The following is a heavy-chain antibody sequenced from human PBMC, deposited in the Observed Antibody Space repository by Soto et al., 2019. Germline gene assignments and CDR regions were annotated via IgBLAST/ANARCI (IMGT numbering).Heavy chain of an antibody. D-gene: IGHD2-15*01. Sequence: EVQLVESGGGLVQPGRSLRLSCAASGFTFDDDAMHWVRQAPGKGLEWVSGISWNSGSIGYADSVKGRFTISRDNAKNSLYLQMNSLSAEDTALYYCAKGDRDCSGGSCSTNYFDYWGQGTLVTVSS. CDR2: ISWNSGSI. CDR3: AKGDRDCSGGSCSTNYFDY. J-gene: IGHJ4*02. V-gene: IGHV3-9*01. CDR1: GFTFDDDA.